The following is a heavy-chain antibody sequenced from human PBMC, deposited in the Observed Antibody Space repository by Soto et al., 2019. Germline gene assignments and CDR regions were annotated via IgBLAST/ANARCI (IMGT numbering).Heavy chain of an antibody. CDR2: ISSSSSYI. J-gene: IGHJ6*02. Sequence: EVQLVESGGGLVKPGGSLRLSCAASGFTFSSYSMNWVRQAPGKGLGWVSSISSSSSYIYYADSVKGRFTISRDNAKNSLYLQMNSLRAEDTAVYYCARDWTTVTTGRSYGMDVWGQGTTVTVSS. V-gene: IGHV3-21*01. CDR1: GFTFSSYS. CDR3: ARDWTTVTTGRSYGMDV. D-gene: IGHD4-17*01.